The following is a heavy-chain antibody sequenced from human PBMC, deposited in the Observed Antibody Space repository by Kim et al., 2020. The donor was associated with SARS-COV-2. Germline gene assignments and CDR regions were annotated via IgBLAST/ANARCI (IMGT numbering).Heavy chain of an antibody. D-gene: IGHD4-17*01. Sequence: GGSLRLSCAGSRFNFGDYAMHWVRQAPGKGLEWVSLISGDSGGTYYADSVKGRFTISRDNSKNSLYLQMNSLRTEDTALYYCAKSEVSVTTFMDSPYFYFGVDGWGLGTTVIVSS. J-gene: IGHJ6*02. V-gene: IGHV3-43*02. CDR2: ISGDSGGT. CDR3: AKSEVSVTTFMDSPYFYFGVDG. CDR1: RFNFGDYA.